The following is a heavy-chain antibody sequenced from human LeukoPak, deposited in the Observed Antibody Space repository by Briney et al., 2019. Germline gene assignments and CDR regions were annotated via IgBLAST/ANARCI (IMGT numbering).Heavy chain of an antibody. CDR1: GFTFSSYG. CDR2: IRYDGSNK. Sequence: GGSLRLSCAASGFTFSSYGMHLVRQAPGKGQGWVAVIRYDGSNKYYADSVKGRFTISRDNSKNTLYLQMNSLRAEDTAVYYCAKGRYSSSWFVNRPTFDYWGQGTLVTVSS. CDR3: AKGRYSSSWFVNRPTFDY. V-gene: IGHV3-30*02. D-gene: IGHD6-13*01. J-gene: IGHJ4*02.